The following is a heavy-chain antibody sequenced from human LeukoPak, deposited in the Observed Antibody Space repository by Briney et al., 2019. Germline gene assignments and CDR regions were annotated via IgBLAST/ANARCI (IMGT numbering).Heavy chain of an antibody. D-gene: IGHD3-22*01. V-gene: IGHV3-23*01. J-gene: IGHJ4*02. CDR1: GFTFSSYA. CDR2: ISGSAGST. CDR3: AKGDSDSSGYYLD. Sequence: PGGSLRLSCAASGFTFSSYAMSWVRQAPGKGLEWVPAISGSAGSTYYADSVKGRLTISRDNSKNTLYLQMNSLRAEDTAVYYCAKGDSDSSGYYLDWGQGTLVTVSS.